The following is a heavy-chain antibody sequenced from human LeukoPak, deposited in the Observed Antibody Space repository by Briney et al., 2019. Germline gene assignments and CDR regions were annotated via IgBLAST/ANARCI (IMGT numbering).Heavy chain of an antibody. V-gene: IGHV1-18*01. D-gene: IGHD3-10*01. CDR3: ARSLYYGSGSYSSYYFDY. J-gene: IGHJ4*02. CDR1: GYTFTSYG. Sequence: ASVKVSCKAPGYTFTSYGISWVRQAPGQGLEWMGWISAYNGNTNYAQKLQGRVTMTTDTSTSTAYMELRSLRSDDTAVYYCARSLYYGSGSYSSYYFDYWGQGTLVTVSS. CDR2: ISAYNGNT.